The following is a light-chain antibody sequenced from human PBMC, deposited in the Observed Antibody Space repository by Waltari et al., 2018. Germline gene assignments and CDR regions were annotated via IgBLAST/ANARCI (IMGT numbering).Light chain of an antibody. J-gene: IGLJ1*01. CDR3: QVWDGSSAHYV. CDR2: AVR. CDR1: NIGIKS. Sequence: SYVLTEPPSLSVAPGQTARITCGGDNIGIKSVHWFQQRPGRAPVLVVYAVRDRPSGIPERFSGATSGNTATLTISGVGAGDEADYYCQVWDGSSAHYVFGTGTKVTVL. V-gene: IGLV3-21*02.